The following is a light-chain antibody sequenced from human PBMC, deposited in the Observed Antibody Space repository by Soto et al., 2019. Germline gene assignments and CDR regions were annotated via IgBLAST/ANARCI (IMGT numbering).Light chain of an antibody. CDR1: QGVGRF. Sequence: EIVLTQSPATLSLSPGERAALSCRASQGVGRFLAWYQQKPGQAPRLLIYDASNRATGIPARFSGSGSETEFTLAIDNLEPEDFAFYYCQQRGGWPLTFGGGTKVEIK. J-gene: IGKJ4*01. V-gene: IGKV3-11*01. CDR2: DAS. CDR3: QQRGGWPLT.